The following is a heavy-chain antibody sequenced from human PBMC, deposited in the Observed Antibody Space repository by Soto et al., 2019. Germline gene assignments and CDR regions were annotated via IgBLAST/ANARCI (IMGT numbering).Heavy chain of an antibody. CDR3: ARDGEWSFDY. D-gene: IGHD3-3*01. CDR1: GFTFSNNY. V-gene: IGHV3-7*04. J-gene: IGHJ4*02. Sequence: EVPLVESGGGLVQPGGSVRLSCAASGFTFSNNYMSWVRQAPGKGLEWVANIKQDGSEKYYVDSVKGRFTISRDNAKNSLYLQMNSLRAEDTAVYYCARDGEWSFDYWGQGTLVTVSS. CDR2: IKQDGSEK.